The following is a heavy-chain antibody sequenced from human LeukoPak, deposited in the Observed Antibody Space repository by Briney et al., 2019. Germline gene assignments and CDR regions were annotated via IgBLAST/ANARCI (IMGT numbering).Heavy chain of an antibody. CDR3: ARAPYCSGGSCYWESKPYAFDI. V-gene: IGHV4-34*01. J-gene: IGHJ3*02. CDR1: GGSFSGYY. Sequence: SETLSLTCAVYGGSFSGYYWSWIRQPPGKGLEWIGEINHSGSTNYNPSLKSRVTISVGTSKNQFSLKLSSATAADTAVYYCARAPYCSGGSCYWESKPYAFDIWGQGTMVTVSS. D-gene: IGHD2-15*01. CDR2: INHSGST.